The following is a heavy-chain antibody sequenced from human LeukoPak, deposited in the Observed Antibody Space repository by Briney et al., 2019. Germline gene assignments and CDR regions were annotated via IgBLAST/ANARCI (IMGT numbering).Heavy chain of an antibody. CDR2: IHFSGRT. V-gene: IGHV4-38-2*02. CDR3: ARRRYYDGSGYLE. Sequence: PSETLSLTCTVSGYSISSGYYWDWIRQPPGKGLEWIGTIHFSGRTYYSPSLKSRVTMSVDPSNNQFSLNLRSVTAADTAVYYCARRRYYDGSGYLEWGQGTLLSVSS. CDR1: GYSISSGYY. J-gene: IGHJ1*01. D-gene: IGHD3-22*01.